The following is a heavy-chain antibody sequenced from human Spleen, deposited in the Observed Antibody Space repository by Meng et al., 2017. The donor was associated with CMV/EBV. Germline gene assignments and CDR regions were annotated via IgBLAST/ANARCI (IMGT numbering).Heavy chain of an antibody. J-gene: IGHJ5*02. CDR3: ARGGAMVREVIRSRNTNWIDP. CDR1: NL. D-gene: IGHD3-10*01. Sequence: NLSTWVRKVAGKALGQSGEIYGRGGTNNNPSLQSQVTISVDEFTIQFSLKLTSVTATDTAVYYCARGGAMVREVIRSRNTNWIDPWGQGTLVTVSS. V-gene: IGHV4-4*02. CDR2: IYGRGGT.